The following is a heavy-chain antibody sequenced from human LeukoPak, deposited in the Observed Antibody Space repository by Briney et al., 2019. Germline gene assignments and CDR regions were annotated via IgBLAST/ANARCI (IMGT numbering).Heavy chain of an antibody. J-gene: IGHJ6*03. CDR2: IYYSGST. Sequence: SETLSLTCTVSGGSISSSSYYWGWIRQPPGKGLEWIGSIYYSGSTYDNPSLNRRVTISVDTSKNQFSLKLSSVTAADTAVYYCARRSGYDFWSGYSYYYYYYMDVWGKGTTVTVSS. D-gene: IGHD3-3*01. CDR1: GGSISSSSYY. CDR3: ARRSGYDFWSGYSYYYYYYMDV. V-gene: IGHV4-39*07.